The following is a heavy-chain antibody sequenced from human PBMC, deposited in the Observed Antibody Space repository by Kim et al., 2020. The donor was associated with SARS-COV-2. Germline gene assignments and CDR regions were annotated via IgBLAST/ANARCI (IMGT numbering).Heavy chain of an antibody. J-gene: IGHJ4*02. Sequence: GGSLRLSCTASGFTFSNAWMSWVRQAPGKGLEWVGRIKSKTHGGTTDFAAPVKGRFTISRDDSQNTLYLQMNSLKTEDTAMYYCTTDHDYGDYAPDVYWGQGTLVTVSS. CDR2: IKSKTHGGTT. CDR1: GFTFSNAW. V-gene: IGHV3-15*01. CDR3: TTDHDYGDYAPDVY. D-gene: IGHD4-17*01.